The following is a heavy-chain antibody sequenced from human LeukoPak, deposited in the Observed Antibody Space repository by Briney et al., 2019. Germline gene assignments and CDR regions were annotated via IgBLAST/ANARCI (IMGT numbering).Heavy chain of an antibody. V-gene: IGHV4-59*01. Sequence: SETLSLTFTVSGGSISSYYWSWIRQPPGKGLEWIGNIYYSGSTNYNPSLKSRVTISVDTSKNQFSLKLSSVTAADTAVYYCTRGSIAYYYMDVWGKGTTVTVSS. CDR3: TRGSIAYYYMDV. D-gene: IGHD3-22*01. CDR1: GGSISSYY. J-gene: IGHJ6*03. CDR2: IYYSGST.